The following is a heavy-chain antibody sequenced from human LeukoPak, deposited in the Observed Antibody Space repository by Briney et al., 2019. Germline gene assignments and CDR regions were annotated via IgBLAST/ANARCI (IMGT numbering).Heavy chain of an antibody. CDR2: ISYDGSNK. J-gene: IGHJ4*02. CDR1: GFTFSSYA. Sequence: GRSLRLSCAASGFTFSSYAMHWVRQAPGKGLEWVAVISYDGSNKYYADSVKGRFTIPRDNSKNTLYLQMNSLRAEDTAVYYCARRSNAGSLVDYWGQGTLVTVSS. V-gene: IGHV3-30-3*01. CDR3: ARRSNAGSLVDY.